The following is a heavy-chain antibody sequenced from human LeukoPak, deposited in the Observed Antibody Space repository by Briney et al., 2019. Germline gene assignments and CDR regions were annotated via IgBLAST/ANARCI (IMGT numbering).Heavy chain of an antibody. V-gene: IGHV3-53*01. CDR2: IYSGGST. CDR1: GFTFSSYA. D-gene: IGHD1-26*01. Sequence: PGGSLRLSCTTSGFTFSSYALSWVRQAPGKGLEWVSVIYSGGSTYYADSVKGRFTISRDNSKNTLYLQMNSLRAEDTAVYYCARDSGSYGDYYYGMDVWGQGTTVTVSS. J-gene: IGHJ6*02. CDR3: ARDSGSYGDYYYGMDV.